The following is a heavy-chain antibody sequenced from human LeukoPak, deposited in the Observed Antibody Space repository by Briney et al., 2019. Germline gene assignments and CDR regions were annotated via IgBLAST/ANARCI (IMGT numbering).Heavy chain of an antibody. CDR1: GFTFSSHW. J-gene: IGHJ4*02. V-gene: IGHV3-7*01. D-gene: IGHD3-10*01. Sequence: GGSLRLSCAASGFTFSSHWMSWARQAPGKGLEWVANIKLDGSEKYYVDSVKGRFTISRDNAKKSLYLQMNSLRVEDTAVYYCARGVYGSGSSHDYWGQGTLVTVSS. CDR3: ARGVYGSGSSHDY. CDR2: IKLDGSEK.